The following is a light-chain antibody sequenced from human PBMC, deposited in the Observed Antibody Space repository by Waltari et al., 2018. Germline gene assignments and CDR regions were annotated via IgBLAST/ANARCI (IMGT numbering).Light chain of an antibody. CDR1: TPNIGNYY. CDR3: GTWDSSLDSYV. Sequence: QSVLTQPPSVSAAPGQKVTVSCPGSTPNIGNYYVSWYQQLPGTAPKLLIFDNNQRPSGIPDRFSGSKSGTSATLGITGLQTGDEADYYCGTWDSSLDSYVFGTGSKVTVL. V-gene: IGLV1-51*01. J-gene: IGLJ1*01. CDR2: DNN.